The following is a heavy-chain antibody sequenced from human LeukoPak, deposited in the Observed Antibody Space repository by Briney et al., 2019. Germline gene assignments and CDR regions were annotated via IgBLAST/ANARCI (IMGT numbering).Heavy chain of an antibody. CDR2: ISSSSSYI. V-gene: IGHV3-21*01. D-gene: IGHD3-16*01. J-gene: IGHJ4*02. CDR1: GFTFSSYS. CDR3: ARDGGDYFDY. Sequence: GGSLRLSCAASGFTFSSYSMNWVRQAPGKGLEWVSSISSSSSYIYYADSVKGRFTISRDNSKNTLYLQMNSLRAEDTAVYYCARDGGDYFDYWGQGTLVTVSS.